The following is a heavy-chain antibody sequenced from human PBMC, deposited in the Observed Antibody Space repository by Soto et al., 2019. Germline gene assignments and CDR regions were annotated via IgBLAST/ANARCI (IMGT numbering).Heavy chain of an antibody. J-gene: IGHJ4*02. V-gene: IGHV4-34*01. Sequence: PSETLSLTCAFYGGSFSGYYWNCIRQPPGKGLELMGEINHSGSTNYSPSLKSRVTISVDTSKNQCSLKLSSVTAADTAVYYCARGWGRIFDYWGQGTLVTVSS. CDR1: GGSFSGYY. D-gene: IGHD7-27*01. CDR3: ARGWGRIFDY. CDR2: INHSGST.